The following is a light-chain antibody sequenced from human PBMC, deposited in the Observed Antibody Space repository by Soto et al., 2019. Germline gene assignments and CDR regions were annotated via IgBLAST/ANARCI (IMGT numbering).Light chain of an antibody. CDR1: QGISSY. J-gene: IGKJ1*01. CDR2: AAS. CDR3: QQYNSYSL. Sequence: AIRMTQSPSSFSASTGDRVTITCRASQGISSYLAWYQQKPGKAPKLLIYAASTLQSGVPSRFSGSGSGTDFTLTISSLQPDDFATYYCQQYNSYSLFGQGTKVDIK. V-gene: IGKV1-8*01.